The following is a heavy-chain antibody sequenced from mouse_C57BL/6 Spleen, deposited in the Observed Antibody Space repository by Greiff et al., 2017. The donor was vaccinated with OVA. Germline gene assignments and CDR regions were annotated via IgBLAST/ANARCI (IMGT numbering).Heavy chain of an antibody. Sequence: EVKLLQSGGGLVQPGGSLKLSCAASGIDFSRYWMSWVRRAPGKGLEWIGEINPDSSTINYAPSLKDKFIISRDNAKNTLYLQMSKVRSEDTALYYCAAYYGSSYAMDYWGQGTSVTVSS. CDR3: AAYYGSSYAMDY. D-gene: IGHD1-1*01. CDR2: INPDSSTI. V-gene: IGHV4-1*01. J-gene: IGHJ4*01. CDR1: GIDFSRYW.